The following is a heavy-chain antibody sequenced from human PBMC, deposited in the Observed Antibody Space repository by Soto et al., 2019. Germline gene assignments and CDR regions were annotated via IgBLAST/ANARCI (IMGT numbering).Heavy chain of an antibody. Sequence: QVQLQESGPGLVKPSETLSLTCTVSGGSISSYYWSWIRQPPGKGLEWIGYIYYSGSTNYNPSLKSRVTISVDTSKNQFSLKLSSVTAADTAVYYCARRPGIAAAGTLWYFDLWGRGTLVTVSS. CDR3: ARRPGIAAAGTLWYFDL. CDR1: GGSISSYY. CDR2: IYYSGST. V-gene: IGHV4-59*01. D-gene: IGHD6-13*01. J-gene: IGHJ2*01.